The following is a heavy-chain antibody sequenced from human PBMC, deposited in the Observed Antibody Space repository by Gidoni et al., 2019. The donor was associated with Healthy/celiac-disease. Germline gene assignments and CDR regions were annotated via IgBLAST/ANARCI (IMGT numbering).Heavy chain of an antibody. CDR3: AREGIVVVGGEVDAFDI. CDR2: IIPILGIA. J-gene: IGHJ3*02. Sequence: QVQLVQSGAEVKKPGSSVKVSCKASGGTFSSYAISWVRQAPGPGLEWMGRIIPILGIANYAQKFQGRVTITADKSTSTAYMELSSLRSEDTAVYYWAREGIVVVGGEVDAFDIWGQGTMVTVSS. CDR1: GGTFSSYA. D-gene: IGHD3-22*01. V-gene: IGHV1-69*04.